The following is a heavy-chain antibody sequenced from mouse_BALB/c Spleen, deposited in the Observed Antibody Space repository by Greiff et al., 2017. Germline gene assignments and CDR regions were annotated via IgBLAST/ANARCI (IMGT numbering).Heavy chain of an antibody. CDR2: IYPGSGST. Sequence: VQLKQSGPELVKPGASVKMSCKASGYTFTDYVISWVKQRTGQGLEWIGEIYPGSGSTYYNEKFKGKATLTADKSSNTAYMQLSSLTSEDSAVYFCARYGNYLDYWGQGTTLTVSS. CDR3: ARYGNYLDY. V-gene: IGHV1-77*01. J-gene: IGHJ2*01. CDR1: GYTFTDYV. D-gene: IGHD2-1*01.